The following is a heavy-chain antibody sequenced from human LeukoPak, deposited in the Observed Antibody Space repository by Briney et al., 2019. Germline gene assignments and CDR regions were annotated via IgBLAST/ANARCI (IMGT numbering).Heavy chain of an antibody. D-gene: IGHD4-17*01. Sequence: GGSLRLSCVGSGFMFSNYYMYWVRQAPGKGLEWVSSISSSATYIYYADSVRGRFTISRDDAKNSLFLHMNSLRAEDTAVYYCATWDDYGDYVAFEYWGQGTLVTVSS. CDR3: ATWDDYGDYVAFEY. CDR2: ISSSATYI. J-gene: IGHJ4*02. V-gene: IGHV3-21*01. CDR1: GFMFSNYY.